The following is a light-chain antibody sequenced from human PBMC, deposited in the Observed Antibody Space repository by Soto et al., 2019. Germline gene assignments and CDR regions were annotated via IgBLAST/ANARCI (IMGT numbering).Light chain of an antibody. V-gene: IGKV3-20*01. CDR3: QQYGGSPRT. Sequence: EVELTQSPGTLSLSPGDRATLPCRASQSISQSLAWYQQRPGKSPRLLIYEASRRDTGIPDRFSGSGFGTEFTLTISRLAPDDLAVYYCQQYGGSPRTFGQGTKVDIK. CDR1: QSISQS. CDR2: EAS. J-gene: IGKJ1*01.